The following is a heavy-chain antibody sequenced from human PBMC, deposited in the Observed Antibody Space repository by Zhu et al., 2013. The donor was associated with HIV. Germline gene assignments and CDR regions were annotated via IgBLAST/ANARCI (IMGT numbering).Heavy chain of an antibody. D-gene: IGHD2-21*01. CDR3: ARDRPPYCGGDCYYVGTFDY. Sequence: VQLQESGPGLVKPSETLSLTCTVSGYSISSGYYWGWIRQPPGKGLEWIGSIYHSGSTYYNPSLKSRVTISVDTSKNQFSLKLSSVTAADTAVYYCARDRPPYCGGDCYYVGTFDYWGQGTLVTVSS. CDR1: GYSISSGYY. V-gene: IGHV4-38-2*02. J-gene: IGHJ4*02. CDR2: IYHSGST.